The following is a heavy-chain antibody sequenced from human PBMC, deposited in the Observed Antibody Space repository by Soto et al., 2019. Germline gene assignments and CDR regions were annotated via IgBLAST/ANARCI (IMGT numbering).Heavy chain of an antibody. Sequence: SETLSLTCTVSGDSIRSGNHYWSWIRQPPGKGLEWIGYIYYSGSTYYSPSLKSRVTISVDTSKNQFSLKLNSVTAADTAVYYCARVDILTVYGCIDVWGQGTTVTVSS. J-gene: IGHJ6*02. D-gene: IGHD3-9*01. V-gene: IGHV4-30-4*01. CDR1: GDSIRSGNHY. CDR3: ARVDILTVYGCIDV. CDR2: IYYSGST.